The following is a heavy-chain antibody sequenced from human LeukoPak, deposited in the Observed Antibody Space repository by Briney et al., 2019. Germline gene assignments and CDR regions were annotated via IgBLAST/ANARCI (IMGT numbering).Heavy chain of an antibody. CDR3: ARDYVFAFDY. CDR2: ISHSGGAE. J-gene: IGHJ4*02. D-gene: IGHD3-10*02. CDR1: GFRFSTYS. Sequence: GGSLRLSCAASGFRFSTYSMNWVRQAPGKGLEWISYISHSGGAEHYTDTVKGRFTISRDNAKNALYLQMNSLRAEDTAVYFCARDYVFAFDYWSQGTLVTVSS. V-gene: IGHV3-48*01.